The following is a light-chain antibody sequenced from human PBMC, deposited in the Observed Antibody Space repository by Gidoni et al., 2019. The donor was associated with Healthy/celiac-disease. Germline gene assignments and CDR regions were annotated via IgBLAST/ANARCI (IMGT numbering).Light chain of an antibody. CDR1: SSNIGSNY. J-gene: IGLJ2*01. CDR3: AAWDDSLSVVV. V-gene: IGLV1-47*01. CDR2: RNT. Sequence: QSVLTQPPSASGTPGQRVTISCSGSSSNIGSNYVYWYPPLQGTAPKPLISRNTQRPSGVPDRFSGSKSGTSASLAISGLRSEDEADYYCAAWDDSLSVVVFGGGTKLTVL.